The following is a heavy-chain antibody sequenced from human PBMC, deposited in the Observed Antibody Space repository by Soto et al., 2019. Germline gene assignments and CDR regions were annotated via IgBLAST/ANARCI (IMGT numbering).Heavy chain of an antibody. Sequence: QVQLQQWGAGLLKPSETLSLTCAVYGGSFSGYDWIWIRQPPGQGLEWIGEMNHSGSTNYKPSLRSRVTISVDTSKNQLSLKVNSVTAADTAVYYCARGRTLITGTSLDYWGQGTPVTVSS. CDR2: MNHSGST. D-gene: IGHD1-20*01. CDR3: ARGRTLITGTSLDY. V-gene: IGHV4-34*01. J-gene: IGHJ4*02. CDR1: GGSFSGYD.